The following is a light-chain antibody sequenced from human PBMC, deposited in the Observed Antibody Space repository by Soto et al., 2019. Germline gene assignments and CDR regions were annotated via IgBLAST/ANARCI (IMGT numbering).Light chain of an antibody. V-gene: IGKV1-5*01. CDR2: GAS. CDR3: QQYNSYSYT. J-gene: IGKJ2*01. Sequence: DIQMTQSPSTLSASVGDRVTLTCRASQTISTWLAWYQQKPGNAPKLLIYGASTLQTGVPSRFSGSGSGTEFTLTISSLHPDDFATYYCQQYNSYSYTFGQGTKLEIK. CDR1: QTISTW.